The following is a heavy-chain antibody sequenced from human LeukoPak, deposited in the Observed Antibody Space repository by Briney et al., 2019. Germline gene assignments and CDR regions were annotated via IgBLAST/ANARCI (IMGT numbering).Heavy chain of an antibody. V-gene: IGHV3-7*01. D-gene: IGHD3-16*01. CDR1: GFSFGDHS. CDR2: IKEDESEK. CDR3: AKDDAWGRYKD. J-gene: IGHJ1*01. Sequence: PGGSLRLSCAGSGFSFGDHSMSWVRQAPGKGLEWVANIKEDESEKYYVGSVQGRFTISRDNVKNSLFLQMNTLRVEDTAVYYCAKDDAWGRYKDWGQGTLVTVSS.